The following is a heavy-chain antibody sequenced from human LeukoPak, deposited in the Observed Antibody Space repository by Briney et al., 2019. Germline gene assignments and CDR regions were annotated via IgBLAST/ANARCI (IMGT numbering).Heavy chain of an antibody. CDR2: IYYSGST. V-gene: IGHV4-39*07. J-gene: IGHJ6*03. CDR3: ARLRAVAGYYYYYMDV. Sequence: SETLSLTCTVSGGSISSSSYYWGWIRQPPGKGLEWIGSIYYSGSTYYNPSLKSRVTISVDTSKNQLSLKLSSVTAADTAVYYCARLRAVAGYYYYYMDVWGKGTTVTISS. CDR1: GGSISSSSYY. D-gene: IGHD6-19*01.